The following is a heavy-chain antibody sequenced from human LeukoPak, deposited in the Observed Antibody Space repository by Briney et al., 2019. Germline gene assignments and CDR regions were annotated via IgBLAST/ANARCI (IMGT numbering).Heavy chain of an antibody. J-gene: IGHJ4*02. CDR2: IYTSGST. CDR1: GGSISSYY. V-gene: IGHV4-4*07. D-gene: IGHD3-22*01. Sequence: SQTLSLTCTVSGGSISSYYWSWIQQPAGKGLEWIGRIYTSGSTNYNPSLKSRVTMSVDTSKNQFSLKLSSVTAADTAVYYCARLPYYYDSSGYSDYWGQGTLVTVSS. CDR3: ARLPYYYDSSGYSDY.